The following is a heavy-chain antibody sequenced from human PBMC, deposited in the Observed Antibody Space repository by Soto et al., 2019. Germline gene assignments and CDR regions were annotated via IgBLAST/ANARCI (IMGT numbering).Heavy chain of an antibody. CDR1: GGSISSGGYY. V-gene: IGHV4-31*03. J-gene: IGHJ6*03. D-gene: IGHD3-10*01. CDR2: IYYSGST. Sequence: SETLSLTCTVSGGSISSGGYYWSWIRQHPGKGLEWIGYIYYSGSTYYNPSLKSRVTISVDTSKNQFSLKLSSVTAADTAVYYCARSYPTGPSMVRGYYYMDVWGKGTTVTVSS. CDR3: ARSYPTGPSMVRGYYYMDV.